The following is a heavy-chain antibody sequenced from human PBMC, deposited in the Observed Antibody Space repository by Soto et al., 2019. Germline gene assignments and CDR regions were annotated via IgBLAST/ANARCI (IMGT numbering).Heavy chain of an antibody. V-gene: IGHV1-46*03. CDR2: INPFDGSR. D-gene: IGHD3-10*01. CDR1: GYSFTSYY. J-gene: IGHJ4*02. CDR3: SRVDPGETSPFDH. Sequence: QVQLVQSGAEVKKPGASVKVSCKASGYSFTSYYIHWVRQAPGQGLEWMGWINPFDGSRMFAQSFQGRVTMTRDTSTSTVYMEVSSLRSEDPAVYYCSRVDPGETSPFDHWGQGTLVTVSS.